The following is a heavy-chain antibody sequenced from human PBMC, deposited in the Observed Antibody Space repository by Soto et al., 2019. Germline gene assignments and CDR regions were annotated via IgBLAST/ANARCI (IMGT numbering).Heavy chain of an antibody. J-gene: IGHJ4*02. CDR2: IFDSGTT. D-gene: IGHD7-27*01. CDR1: GGTITSDYSC. V-gene: IGHV4-30-4*01. CDR3: ARGPSGDKVHY. Sequence: SEPLSLTCTVSGGTITSDYSCWSWIRQPPGEGLEWIGHIFDSGTTYTNPSLRSQVAISLDTSKNHFSLTLSSVTAADTAVYYCARGPSGDKVHYWGQGALVTVSS.